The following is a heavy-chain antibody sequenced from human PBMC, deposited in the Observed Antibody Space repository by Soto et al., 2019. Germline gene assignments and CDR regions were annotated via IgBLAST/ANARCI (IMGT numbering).Heavy chain of an antibody. CDR2: IYHSGST. CDR1: GGSMSSRNW. D-gene: IGHD2-8*02. J-gene: IGHJ5*02. Sequence: QVQLQESGPGLVKPSGTLSLTCAVSGGSMSSRNWWSWVRQPPGKGLERIGEIYHSGSTNYNQSHKSRFTISIHKSNDRFALMLSSVTAADTAVYYVAPLGYWTEADCYAVSCGQGTLGTVSS. CDR3: APLGYWTEADCYAVS. V-gene: IGHV4-4*02.